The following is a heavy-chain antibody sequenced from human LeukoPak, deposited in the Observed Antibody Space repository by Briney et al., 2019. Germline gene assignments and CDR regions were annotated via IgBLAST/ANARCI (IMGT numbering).Heavy chain of an antibody. CDR2: IYYSGST. V-gene: IGHV4-59*01. Sequence: SETLSLTCTVSGGSISSYYWSWIRQPPGKGLEWIGYIYYSGSTNYNPSLKSRVTISVDTSKNQFSLKLSSVTAADTAVYYCARDVRGASAHWGQGTLVTVSS. CDR3: ARDVRGASAH. D-gene: IGHD3-10*02. CDR1: GGSISSYY. J-gene: IGHJ4*02.